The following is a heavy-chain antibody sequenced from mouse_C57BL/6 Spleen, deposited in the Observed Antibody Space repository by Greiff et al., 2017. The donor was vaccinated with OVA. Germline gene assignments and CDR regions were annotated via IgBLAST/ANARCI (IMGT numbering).Heavy chain of an antibody. D-gene: IGHD4-1*01. V-gene: IGHV1-80*01. CDR2: IYPGDGDT. Sequence: QVQLQQSGAELVKPGASVKISCKASGYAFSSYWMNWVKQRPGKGLEWIGQIYPGDGDTNYNGKFKGKATLTADKSSSTAYMQLSSLTSEDSAVYFCARWELGRGDFDYWGQGTTLTVSS. J-gene: IGHJ2*01. CDR1: GYAFSSYW. CDR3: ARWELGRGDFDY.